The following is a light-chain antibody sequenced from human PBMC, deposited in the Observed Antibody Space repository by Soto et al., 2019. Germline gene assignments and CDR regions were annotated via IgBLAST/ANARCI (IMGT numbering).Light chain of an antibody. CDR2: DVS. V-gene: IGLV2-14*01. CDR1: SSDVGGYNY. J-gene: IGLJ1*01. CDR3: SSDTSSSTLYV. Sequence: QSVLTQPASVSGSPGQSITISCTGTSSDVGGYNYVSWYQQHPGKAPKLMIYDVSNRPSGVSNRFSGSKSGNTASLTISGLQAEDEAYYYCSSDTSSSTLYVFGTGTKLTVL.